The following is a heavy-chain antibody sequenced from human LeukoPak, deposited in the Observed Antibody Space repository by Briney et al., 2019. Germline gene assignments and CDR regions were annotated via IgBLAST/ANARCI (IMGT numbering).Heavy chain of an antibody. Sequence: SETLSLTCTVSGGSISSYYWSWIRQPPGKGLEWIGYIYYSGSTNYNPSPKSRVTISVDTSKNQFSLKLSSVTAADTAVYYCARVAYYYDSSGYYYVSAIDYWGQGTLVTVSS. CDR3: ARVAYYYDSSGYYYVSAIDY. CDR2: IYYSGST. J-gene: IGHJ4*02. D-gene: IGHD3-22*01. V-gene: IGHV4-59*01. CDR1: GGSISSYY.